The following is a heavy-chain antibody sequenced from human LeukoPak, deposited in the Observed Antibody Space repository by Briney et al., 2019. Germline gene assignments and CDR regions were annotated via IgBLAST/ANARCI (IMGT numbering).Heavy chain of an antibody. D-gene: IGHD4-23*01. CDR3: AKDKNRATVVTFYYYGMDV. J-gene: IGHJ6*02. Sequence: GGSLRLFCAASGFTFSSYAMSWVRQAPGKGLEWVSAISGSGGSTYYADSVKGRFTISRDNSKNTLYLQMNSLRAEDTAVYYCAKDKNRATVVTFYYYGMDVWGQGTTVTVSS. V-gene: IGHV3-23*01. CDR2: ISGSGGST. CDR1: GFTFSSYA.